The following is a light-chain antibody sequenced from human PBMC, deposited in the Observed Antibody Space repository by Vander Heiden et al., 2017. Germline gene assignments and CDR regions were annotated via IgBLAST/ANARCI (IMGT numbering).Light chain of an antibody. CDR3: AAWDDSLNVV. Sequence: QSVLTQPPSASGTTGQRVSLSCSGSSSNIGRNTVNWYQQLPGTAPKLLIYSNDQRPSGVPDRFSGSKSGTSASLAISGLQSEDEADYYCAAWDDSLNVVFGGGTKLTVL. J-gene: IGLJ2*01. CDR1: SSNIGRNT. V-gene: IGLV1-44*01. CDR2: SND.